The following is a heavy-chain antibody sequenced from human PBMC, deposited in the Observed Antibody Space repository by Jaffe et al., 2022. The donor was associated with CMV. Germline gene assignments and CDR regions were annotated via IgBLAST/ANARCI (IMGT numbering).Heavy chain of an antibody. CDR1: GFTFSSYE. J-gene: IGHJ3*02. CDR2: ISSSGSTI. Sequence: EVQLVESGGGLVQPGGSLRLSCAASGFTFSSYEMNWVRQAPGKGLEWVSYISSSGSTIYYADSVKGRFTISRDNAKNSLYLQMNSLRAEDTAVYYCARDSPSYYDSSGYPDAFDIWGQGTMVTVSS. D-gene: IGHD3-22*01. V-gene: IGHV3-48*03. CDR3: ARDSPSYYDSSGYPDAFDI.